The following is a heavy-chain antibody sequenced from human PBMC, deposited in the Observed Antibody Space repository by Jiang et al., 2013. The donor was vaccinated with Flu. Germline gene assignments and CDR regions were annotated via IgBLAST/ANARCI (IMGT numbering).Heavy chain of an antibody. D-gene: IGHD5-12*01. Sequence: GLVKPSETLSLTCSVSGGSISNYHWSWIRQPPGKGLEWIGYIYYSGSTNYNPSLKSRVTISLDTSKNRFSLKLRSVTAADTAVFYCARGYSGYDFNYYGMDVWGQGTTVTVSS. CDR3: ARGYSGYDFNYYGMDV. CDR2: IYYSGST. CDR1: GGSISNYH. V-gene: IGHV4-59*13. J-gene: IGHJ6*02.